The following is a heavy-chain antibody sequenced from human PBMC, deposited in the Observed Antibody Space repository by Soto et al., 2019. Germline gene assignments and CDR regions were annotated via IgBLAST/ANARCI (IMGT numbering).Heavy chain of an antibody. J-gene: IGHJ5*02. Sequence: QVQLAQSGAEVKKPGASVKVSCEAYGYTFTNYGISWVRQAPGQGLEWMGWISGYNGNTNYAQKFQGRVTMTTDTSTSTAYMELRSLRADDTAVYYCARDTTHYHILTGYSAHDHWCQGTLVTVSS. CDR1: GYTFTNYG. CDR2: ISGYNGNT. CDR3: ARDTTHYHILTGYSAHDH. V-gene: IGHV1-18*01. D-gene: IGHD3-9*01.